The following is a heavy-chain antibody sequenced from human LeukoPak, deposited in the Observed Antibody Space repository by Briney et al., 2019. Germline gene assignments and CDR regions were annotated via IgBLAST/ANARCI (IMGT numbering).Heavy chain of an antibody. Sequence: GGSLRLSCAASGFTFSSYAMHWVRQAPGKGLEWVAVISYDGSNKYYADSVKGRFTISRDNSKNTLYLQMNSLRAEDTAVYYCAKDPRYGGNSYPSWGQGTLVTVSS. J-gene: IGHJ5*02. D-gene: IGHD4-23*01. CDR1: GFTFSSYA. CDR3: AKDPRYGGNSYPS. CDR2: ISYDGSNK. V-gene: IGHV3-30-3*02.